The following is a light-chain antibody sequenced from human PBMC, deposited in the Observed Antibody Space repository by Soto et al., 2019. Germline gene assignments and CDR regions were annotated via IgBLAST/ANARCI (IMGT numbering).Light chain of an antibody. V-gene: IGKV3-15*01. Sequence: EIVMTQSPATLSVSPGERATLSCRASQSVSGNLAWYQQKPGQAPRLLIYRASTRGTGIPARFSGSGSGTDIPLTISILQSEDFAVYYYQQYNNWPLTFGGGTKVEIK. CDR2: RAS. CDR1: QSVSGN. CDR3: QQYNNWPLT. J-gene: IGKJ4*01.